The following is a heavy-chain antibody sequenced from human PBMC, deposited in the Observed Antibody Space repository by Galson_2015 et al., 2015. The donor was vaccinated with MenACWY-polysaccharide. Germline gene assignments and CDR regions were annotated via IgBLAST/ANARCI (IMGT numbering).Heavy chain of an antibody. CDR1: GFTFSSYA. CDR3: ARGRVCCWYDC. J-gene: IGHJ4*02. V-gene: IGHV3-23*01. D-gene: IGHD6-13*01. Sequence: SLRLSCAASGFTFSSYAMSWVRQAPGKGLEWVSIISDGGSHTYYTDSVKGRFTISRDNSKNTLYLQMNSLRGEDTAVYYCARGRVCCWYDCWGQGTLVTVSS. CDR2: ISDGGSHT.